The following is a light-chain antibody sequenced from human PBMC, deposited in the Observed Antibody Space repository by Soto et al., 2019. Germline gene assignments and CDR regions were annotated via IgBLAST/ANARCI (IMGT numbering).Light chain of an antibody. J-gene: IGLJ2*01. Sequence: SYELTQPPSVSVAPGKTARITCGGNKIGSKSVHWYQQKPGQAPVLVIYYDSDRPSGIPERFSGSNSGNTATLTISRVEAGDEADYYCQVWDSSSDPAVVFGGGTKRTVL. CDR2: YDS. V-gene: IGLV3-21*04. CDR3: QVWDSSSDPAVV. CDR1: KIGSKS.